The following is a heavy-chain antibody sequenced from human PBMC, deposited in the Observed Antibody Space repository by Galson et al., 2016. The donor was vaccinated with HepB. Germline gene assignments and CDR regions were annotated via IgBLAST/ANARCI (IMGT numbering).Heavy chain of an antibody. CDR2: ISSSSSFT. CDR3: ARTSNYYGVDV. D-gene: IGHD2-2*01. CDR1: GFMFRDYD. Sequence: LRLSCAASGFMFRDYDMSWIRQAPGKGLEWISFISSSSSFTRYADSVKGRLTIARDNAKTSLYLQMNSLRAEDTAVYYCARTSNYYGVDVWGQGTTVTVSS. J-gene: IGHJ6*02. V-gene: IGHV3-11*03.